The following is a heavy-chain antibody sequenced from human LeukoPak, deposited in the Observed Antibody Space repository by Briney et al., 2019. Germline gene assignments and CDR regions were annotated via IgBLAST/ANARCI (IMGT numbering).Heavy chain of an antibody. V-gene: IGHV3-66*01. J-gene: IGHJ4*02. CDR1: GFTFTSYG. CDR2: ISSAGTT. Sequence: GRSLRLSCAASGFTFTSYGMHWVRQAPGKGLEWVSVISSAGTTYYTASAKGRFTIYRDNSKNTVYLQVNSLRDEDTAVYYCARDMEAANTYYFDYWGQGTMVTVSA. D-gene: IGHD6-13*01. CDR3: ARDMEAANTYYFDY.